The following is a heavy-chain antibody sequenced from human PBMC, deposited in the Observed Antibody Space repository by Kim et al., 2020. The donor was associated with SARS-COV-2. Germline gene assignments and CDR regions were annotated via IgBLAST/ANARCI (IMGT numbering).Heavy chain of an antibody. Sequence: GGSLRLSCAASGFTFSSYGMHWVRQAPGKGLEWVAGIWYDGSKKDYADSVKGRFTISRDNSKSMLYLQMNSLRVEDTAVYYCAKDRMVRGIIIDYFDYWGQGTLVTVSP. J-gene: IGHJ4*02. CDR1: GFTFSSYG. V-gene: IGHV3-33*06. D-gene: IGHD3-10*01. CDR3: AKDRMVRGIIIDYFDY. CDR2: IWYDGSKK.